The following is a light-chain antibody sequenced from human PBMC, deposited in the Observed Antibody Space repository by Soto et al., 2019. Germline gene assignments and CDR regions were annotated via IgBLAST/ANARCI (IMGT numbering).Light chain of an antibody. CDR2: DTS. CDR1: QGIGDT. V-gene: IGKV3D-15*01. Sequence: TLSCRASQGIGDTLAWYQHKPGQTPRLLIYDTSNRATGIPARFSGSGSGTEFTLTISSLQSEDFAVYYCHQYNNWPLTFGGGTKVDNK. J-gene: IGKJ4*01. CDR3: HQYNNWPLT.